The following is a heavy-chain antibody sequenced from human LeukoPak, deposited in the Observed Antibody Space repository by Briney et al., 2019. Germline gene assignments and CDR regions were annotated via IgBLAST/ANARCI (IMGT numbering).Heavy chain of an antibody. CDR3: ARRRPGRGYGSGSYAYFVY. J-gene: IGHJ4*02. CDR2: ICYSGST. CDR1: GGSISSSSYY. D-gene: IGHD3-10*01. V-gene: IGHV4-39*07. Sequence: MPSETLSLTCTVSGGSISSSSYYWGWIRQPPGKGLEWIGSICYSGSTYYNPSLKSRVTISVDTSKNQFSLKLSTVTAAETAVYYCARRRPGRGYGSGSYAYFVYWGGGALVTVSS.